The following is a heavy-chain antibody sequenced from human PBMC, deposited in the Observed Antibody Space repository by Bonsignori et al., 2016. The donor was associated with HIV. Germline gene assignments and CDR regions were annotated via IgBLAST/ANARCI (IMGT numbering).Heavy chain of an antibody. Sequence: QVQLVQSGAEAKKPGSSVKVSCKASGGAFGTYAIGWVRQAPAQGLEWMGGIVPAFGTTKYAQKFQGRVTITADASTNIVYMELRSLKSEDTAVYFCARIFGNSASVTYYYGMDVWGQG. CDR3: ARIFGNSASVTYYYGMDV. CDR2: IVPAFGTT. J-gene: IGHJ6*02. CDR1: GGAFGTYA. V-gene: IGHV1-69*01. D-gene: IGHD4-23*01.